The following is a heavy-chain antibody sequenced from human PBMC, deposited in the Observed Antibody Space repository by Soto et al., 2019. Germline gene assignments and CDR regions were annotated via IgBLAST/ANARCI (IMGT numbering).Heavy chain of an antibody. CDR2: VRSKSYGKTT. Sequence: PGGSLRLSCSTSGFTFGDYGMTWFRQAPGKGLEWVGLVRSKSYGKTTEYAASATDRFTISRDDSKRIAYLQMNSLKADDTAVYYCTKERWDYGDPKWYSDLWGRGTLVTASS. V-gene: IGHV3-49*03. J-gene: IGHJ2*01. CDR1: GFTFGDYG. D-gene: IGHD4-17*01. CDR3: TKERWDYGDPKWYSDL.